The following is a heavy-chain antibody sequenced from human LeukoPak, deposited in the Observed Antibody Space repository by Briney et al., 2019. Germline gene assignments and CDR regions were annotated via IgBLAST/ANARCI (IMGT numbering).Heavy chain of an antibody. J-gene: IGHJ4*02. D-gene: IGHD3-9*01. CDR1: GYTFTGYY. CDR3: ARELRYFDWLPYYFDY. Sequence: GASVKVSCKASGYTFTGYYMHWGRQAPGQGLEWMGWINPNSGGTNYAQKFQSRVTMTRDTSISTAYMELSRLRSDDTAVYYCARELRYFDWLPYYFDYWGQGTLVTVSS. V-gene: IGHV1-2*02. CDR2: INPNSGGT.